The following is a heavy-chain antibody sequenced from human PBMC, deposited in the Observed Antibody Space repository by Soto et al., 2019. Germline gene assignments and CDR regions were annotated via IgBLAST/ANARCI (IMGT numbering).Heavy chain of an antibody. J-gene: IGHJ6*02. CDR2: INPSGGST. Sequence: ASVKVSCKASGYTFTSYYMHWVRQAPGQGLEWMGIINPSGGSTSYAQKFQGRVTITADESTSTAYMELSSLRSEDTAVYYCAIGFWSGYELLGYYYGMDVWGQGTTVTVSS. CDR1: GYTFTSYY. CDR3: AIGFWSGYELLGYYYGMDV. V-gene: IGHV1-46*01. D-gene: IGHD3-3*01.